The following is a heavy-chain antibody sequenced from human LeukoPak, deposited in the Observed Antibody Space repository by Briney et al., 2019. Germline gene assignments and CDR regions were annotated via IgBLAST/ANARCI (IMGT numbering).Heavy chain of an antibody. CDR3: ARRLYGGKTDY. CDR1: GGSFSGYY. J-gene: IGHJ4*02. D-gene: IGHD4-23*01. CDR2: INHSGST. Sequence: ASETLSLTCAVYGGSFSGYYWSWIRQPPGKGLEWIGEINHSGSTNYNTSLKSRATISVDTSKNQFSLKPSSVTAADTAVYYCARRLYGGKTDYWGQGTLVTVSS. V-gene: IGHV4-34*01.